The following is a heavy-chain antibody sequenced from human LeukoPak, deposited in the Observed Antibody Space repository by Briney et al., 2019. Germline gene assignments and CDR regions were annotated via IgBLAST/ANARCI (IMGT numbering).Heavy chain of an antibody. D-gene: IGHD3-10*01. J-gene: IGHJ4*02. V-gene: IGHV3-48*01. CDR1: RFTFSTYS. CDR2: ISSSSSTI. CDR3: GRQGIYGSGNLDY. Sequence: PGGSLRLSCAASRFTFSTYSMNWVRQAPGKGLEWVSYISSSSSTIYYADSVKGRFTISRDNAENSLYLQMNSLRAEDTAVYYCGRQGIYGSGNLDYWGQGTLVTVSS.